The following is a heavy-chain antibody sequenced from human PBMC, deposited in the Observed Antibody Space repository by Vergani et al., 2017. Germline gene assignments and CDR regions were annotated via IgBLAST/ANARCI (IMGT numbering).Heavy chain of an antibody. V-gene: IGHV1-69*04. J-gene: IGHJ6*02. CDR3: ARDQIGNYDFWSGSNYYYYYGMDV. CDR2: IIPILGIA. Sequence: QVQLVQSGAEVKKPGSSVKVSCKASGGTFSSYAISWVRQAPGQGLEWMGRIIPILGIANYAQKFQGRVTITADKSTSTAYMELSSLRSEDTAVYYCARDQIGNYDFWSGSNYYYYYGMDVWGQGTTVTVSS. CDR1: GGTFSSYA. D-gene: IGHD3-3*01.